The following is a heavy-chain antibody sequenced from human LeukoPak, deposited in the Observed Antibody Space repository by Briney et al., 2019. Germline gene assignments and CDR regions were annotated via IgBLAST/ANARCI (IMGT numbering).Heavy chain of an antibody. CDR3: AKGRSGWYSDFDY. Sequence: GGSLRLSCAASGFTFSSYAMHWVRQAPGKGLEWVSAISASGGSTYYADSVKGRFTISRDNSKNTLSLHMNSLRAEDTAVYYCAKGRSGWYSDFDYWGQGTLVTVSS. J-gene: IGHJ4*02. CDR1: GFTFSSYA. V-gene: IGHV3-23*01. D-gene: IGHD6-19*01. CDR2: ISASGGST.